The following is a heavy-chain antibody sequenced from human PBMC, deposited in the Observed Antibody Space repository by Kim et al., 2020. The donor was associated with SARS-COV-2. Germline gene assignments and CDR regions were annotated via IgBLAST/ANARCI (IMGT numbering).Heavy chain of an antibody. J-gene: IGHJ3*02. D-gene: IGHD3-22*01. Sequence: KFQGRVTITAEESTNTAYMELSSLRSEDTAVYYCARALSGYYEQYAFDIWGQGTMVTVSS. V-gene: IGHV1-69*01. CDR3: ARALSGYYEQYAFDI.